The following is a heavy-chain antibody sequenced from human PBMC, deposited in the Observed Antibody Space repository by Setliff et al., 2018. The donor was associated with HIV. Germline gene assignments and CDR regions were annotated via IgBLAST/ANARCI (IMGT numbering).Heavy chain of an antibody. Sequence: ASVKVSCKASGYTFTSYAMHWVRQAPGQRLEWMGWINAGNGNTKYSQKFQGRVTITRDTSASTAYMELSSLRSEDAAVYYCAGRPGYSSSWYPPFDYWGQGTLVTVSS. CDR3: AGRPGYSSSWYPPFDY. CDR1: GYTFTSYA. D-gene: IGHD6-13*01. V-gene: IGHV1-3*01. CDR2: INAGNGNT. J-gene: IGHJ4*02.